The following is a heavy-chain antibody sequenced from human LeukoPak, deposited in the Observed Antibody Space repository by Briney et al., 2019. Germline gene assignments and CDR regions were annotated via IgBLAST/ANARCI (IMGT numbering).Heavy chain of an antibody. CDR3: ARDPIQHAFDI. V-gene: IGHV4-61*02. J-gene: IGHJ3*02. CDR2: IYTSGST. CDR1: GGSISSGSYY. D-gene: IGHD1-1*01. Sequence: SQTLSLTCTVSGGSISSGSYYWSWIRQPAGKGLEWIGPIYTSGSTNYNPSLKSRVTISVDTSKNQFSLKLSSVTAADTAVYYCARDPIQHAFDIWGQGTMVTVSS.